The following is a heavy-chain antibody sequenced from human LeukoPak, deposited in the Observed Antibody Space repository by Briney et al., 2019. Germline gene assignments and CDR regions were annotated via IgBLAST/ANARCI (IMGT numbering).Heavy chain of an antibody. CDR2: IYYSGST. Sequence: PSETLSLTCTVPGGSISSYYWSWLRQPPGKGLEWIGYIYYSGSTKYNPSLKSRVTISVDTSKDQFSLKLSSVTAADTAVYYCARDRGCTNGVCYRDFDYWGQGTLVTVSS. CDR1: GGSISSYY. CDR3: ARDRGCTNGVCYRDFDY. V-gene: IGHV4-59*01. J-gene: IGHJ4*02. D-gene: IGHD2-8*01.